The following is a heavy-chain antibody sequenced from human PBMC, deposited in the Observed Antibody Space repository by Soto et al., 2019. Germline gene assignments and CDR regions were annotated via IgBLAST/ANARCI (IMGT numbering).Heavy chain of an antibody. J-gene: IGHJ6*02. CDR3: AREGVAGTPLGMDV. V-gene: IGHV3-30-3*01. D-gene: IGHD6-19*01. CDR2: ISYDGSNK. Sequence: LRLSCAASGFTFSSYAMHWVRQAPGKGLEWVAVISYDGSNKYYADSVKGRFTISRDNSKNTLYLQMNSLRAEDTAVYYCAREGVAGTPLGMDVWGQGTTVTVSS. CDR1: GFTFSSYA.